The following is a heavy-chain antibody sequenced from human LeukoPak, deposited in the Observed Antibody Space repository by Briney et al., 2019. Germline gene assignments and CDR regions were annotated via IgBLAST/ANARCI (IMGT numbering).Heavy chain of an antibody. CDR3: ARGVGTATDY. Sequence: GGSLRLSCAASGFTVSSNYMTWVRQAPGEGLEWVSVIYSGDSTYYADSVKGRFTISRDNSKNTLYLQMNSLRAEDTAVYYCARGVGTATDYWGQGTLVTVSS. D-gene: IGHD5-18*01. J-gene: IGHJ4*02. CDR2: IYSGDST. CDR1: GFTVSSNY. V-gene: IGHV3-53*01.